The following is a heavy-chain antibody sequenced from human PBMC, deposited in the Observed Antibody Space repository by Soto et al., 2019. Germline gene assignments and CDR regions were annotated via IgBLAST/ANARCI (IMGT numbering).Heavy chain of an antibody. D-gene: IGHD3-3*01. J-gene: IGHJ6*03. Sequence: QVQLQESGPGLVKPSETLSLTCTVSGGSISSYYWSWIRQPPGKGLEWIGYIYYSGGTNYNPSLTGRVTVSVDTSKNQFSRKLSSVTAADTDVYYWARGSLEWLLWSVNLAEFGDYCYMDVWGKGTTVTVSS. V-gene: IGHV4-59*08. CDR1: GGSISSYY. CDR3: ARGSLEWLLWSVNLAEFGDYCYMDV. CDR2: IYYSGGT.